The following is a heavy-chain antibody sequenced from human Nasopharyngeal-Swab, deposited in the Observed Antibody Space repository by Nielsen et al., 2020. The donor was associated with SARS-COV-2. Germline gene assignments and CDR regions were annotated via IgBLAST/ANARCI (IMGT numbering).Heavy chain of an antibody. CDR1: GFTFDDYA. CDR2: ISWNSGSI. CDR3: AKGHYDILTGSLYYYGMDV. J-gene: IGHJ6*02. Sequence: SLKISCAASGFTFDDYAMYWVRQAPGKGLEWVSGISWNSGSIGYADSVKGRFTISRDNAKNSLYLQMNSLRAEDTALYYCAKGHYDILTGSLYYYGMDVWGQGTTVTVSS. V-gene: IGHV3-9*01. D-gene: IGHD3-9*01.